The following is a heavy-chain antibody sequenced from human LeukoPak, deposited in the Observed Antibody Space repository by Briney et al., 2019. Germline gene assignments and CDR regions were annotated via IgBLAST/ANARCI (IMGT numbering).Heavy chain of an antibody. J-gene: IGHJ1*01. D-gene: IGHD5-12*01. V-gene: IGHV1-8*01. CDR3: ARGYDYDQYFQH. CDR1: GYTFTSYD. Sequence: ASVKVSCKASGYTFTSYDINWVRQATGQGLEWMGWMNPNSGNTGYAQKFQGRVTMTRNTSISTAYMELSSLRSEDTAVYYCARGYDYDQYFQHWGQGTLVTVSS. CDR2: MNPNSGNT.